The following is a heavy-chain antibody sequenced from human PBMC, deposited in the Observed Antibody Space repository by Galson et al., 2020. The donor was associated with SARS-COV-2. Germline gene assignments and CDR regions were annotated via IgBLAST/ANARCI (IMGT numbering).Heavy chain of an antibody. D-gene: IGHD2-15*01. CDR2: ISGSGTNM. CDR1: GFTFSSYE. J-gene: IGHJ3*02. Sequence: GESLKISCAGSGFTFSSYEMNWVRQAPGKGLEWVSYISGSGTNMYYADSVKGRFTISRDNARSSLYLQMTSLRAEDTAVYYCASPYLAAASFFGAFYIWGLGTMVTVSS. CDR3: ASPYLAAASFFGAFYI. V-gene: IGHV3-48*03.